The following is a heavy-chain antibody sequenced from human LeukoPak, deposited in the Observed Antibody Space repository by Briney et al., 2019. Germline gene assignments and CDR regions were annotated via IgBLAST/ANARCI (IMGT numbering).Heavy chain of an antibody. V-gene: IGHV3-74*01. CDR2: INRDGSST. CDR3: ARVPYVFDL. J-gene: IGHJ3*01. CDR1: GFTFSNYW. Sequence: GGSLRLSCAASGFTFSNYWMHWVRQAPGKGLVWFSRINRDGSSTDYLDSVKGRFTISRDNARNTLYLQMNSLRAEDTAVYYCARVPYVFDLWGQGTMVPGSS.